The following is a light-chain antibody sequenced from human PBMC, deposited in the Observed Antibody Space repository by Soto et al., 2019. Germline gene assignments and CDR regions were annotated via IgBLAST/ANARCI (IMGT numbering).Light chain of an antibody. CDR1: QRVSSY. J-gene: IGKJ4*01. Sequence: EIVLTQSPATLSLSPGERATLSCRASQRVSSYLAWYQQKPGQAPRLLIYDASNRATGIPARFSGSGSGTDFTLTISSLEPEDFAVYYCQQRSSWPPSLTFGGGTKVEIK. V-gene: IGKV3-11*01. CDR2: DAS. CDR3: QQRSSWPPSLT.